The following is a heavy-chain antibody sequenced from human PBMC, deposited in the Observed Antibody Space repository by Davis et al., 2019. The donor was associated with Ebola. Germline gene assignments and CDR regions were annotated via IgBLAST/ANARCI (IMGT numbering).Heavy chain of an antibody. D-gene: IGHD5-18*01. CDR3: ARVGGVQLWATYYYYYGMDV. CDR2: ISAYNGNT. Sequence: AASVKVSCKASGYTFTSYGISWVRQAPGQGLEWMGWISAYNGNTNYAQKLQGRVTMTTDTSTSTAYMELRSLRSDDTAVYYCARVGGVQLWATYYYYYGMDVWGQGTTVTVSS. CDR1: GYTFTSYG. J-gene: IGHJ6*02. V-gene: IGHV1-18*01.